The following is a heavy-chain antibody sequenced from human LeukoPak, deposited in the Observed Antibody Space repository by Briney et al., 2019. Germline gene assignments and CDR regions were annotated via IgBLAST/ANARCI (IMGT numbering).Heavy chain of an antibody. J-gene: IGHJ5*02. CDR3: ARGSGYSYGYWFDP. CDR1: GYTFTSYG. V-gene: IGHV1-18*01. D-gene: IGHD5-18*01. Sequence: VASVKVSCKASGYTFTSYGISWVRQAPGQGLEWMGWISAYSGNTNYAQKLQGRVTMTTDTSTSTAYMELSSLRSEDTAVYYCARGSGYSYGYWFDPWGQGTLVTVSS. CDR2: ISAYSGNT.